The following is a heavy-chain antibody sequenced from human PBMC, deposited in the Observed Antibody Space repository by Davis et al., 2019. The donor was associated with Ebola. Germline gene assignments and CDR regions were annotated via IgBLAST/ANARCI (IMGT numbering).Heavy chain of an antibody. D-gene: IGHD3-16*02. CDR3: ARDGVSEFIDLDY. CDR1: GFTFSSYA. Sequence: PGGSLRLSCTASGFTFSSYAMSWVRQAPGKGLEWVSAISGSGGSTYYADSVKGRFTISRDNAKNTLYLQMNSLRAEDTAVYYCARDGVSEFIDLDYWGRGTLVTVSS. V-gene: IGHV3-23*01. CDR2: ISGSGGST. J-gene: IGHJ4*02.